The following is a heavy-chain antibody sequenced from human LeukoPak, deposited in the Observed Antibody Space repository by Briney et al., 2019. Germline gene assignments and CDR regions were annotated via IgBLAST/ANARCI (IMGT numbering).Heavy chain of an antibody. V-gene: IGHV4-4*07. D-gene: IGHD3-16*01. J-gene: IGHJ5*02. CDR3: ARGDLYDGGGRNWFDP. CDR2: IHTSGTT. CDR1: GDSMRSFY. Sequence: MASETLSLTCTVSGDSMRSFYWSFIRQPAGKGLEWIGRIHTSGTTRYNASLKSRVAMSVDTSKNQFSLRLTSVTAADTAVYYCARGDLYDGGGRNWFDPWGQGTLVTVSS.